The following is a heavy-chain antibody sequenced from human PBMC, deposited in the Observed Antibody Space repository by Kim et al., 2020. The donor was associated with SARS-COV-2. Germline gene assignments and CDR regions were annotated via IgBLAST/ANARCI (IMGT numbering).Heavy chain of an antibody. CDR2: K. Sequence: KYSADSVKGRLTISRDNPKTTLYLQMNSLRAEDTAVYYCAGEWGLDPFDYWGQGTLVTVSS. V-gene: IGHV3-23*01. J-gene: IGHJ4*02. CDR3: AGEWGLDPFDY. D-gene: IGHD1-26*01.